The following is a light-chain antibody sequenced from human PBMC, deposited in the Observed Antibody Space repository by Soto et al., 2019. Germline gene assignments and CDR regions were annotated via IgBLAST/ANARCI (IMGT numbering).Light chain of an antibody. Sequence: EIVLTQSPGTLSLSPGERATLSCRASQSVSSTYLAWYQQKPGQAPRPLIYGASNRATGIPDRFSGSGSGTDFTLTISRLEPEDFAVYYCQQYGGSRWTFGQGTKV. J-gene: IGKJ1*01. CDR3: QQYGGSRWT. CDR1: QSVSSTY. CDR2: GAS. V-gene: IGKV3-20*01.